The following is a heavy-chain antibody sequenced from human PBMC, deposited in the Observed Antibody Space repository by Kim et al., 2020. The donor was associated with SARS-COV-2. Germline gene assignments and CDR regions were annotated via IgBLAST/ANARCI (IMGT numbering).Heavy chain of an antibody. D-gene: IGHD3-10*01. V-gene: IGHV1-69*13. Sequence: SVKVSCKASGGTFSSYAISWVRQAPGQGLEWMGGIIPIFGTANYAQKFQGRVTITADESTSTAYMELSSLRSEDTAVYYCASHQPDYYGSGSYYYYYYGMDVWGQGTTVTVSS. CDR3: ASHQPDYYGSGSYYYYYYGMDV. CDR1: GGTFSSYA. CDR2: IIPIFGTA. J-gene: IGHJ6*02.